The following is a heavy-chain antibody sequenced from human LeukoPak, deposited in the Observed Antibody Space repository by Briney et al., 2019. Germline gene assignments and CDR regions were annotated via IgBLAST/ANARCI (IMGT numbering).Heavy chain of an antibody. Sequence: ASVKVSCKASGYTFTSYGISWVRQAPGQGLEWMGWISAYNGNTNYAQKLQGRVTMTTDTSTSTAYMELRSLRSDDTAVYYCARTINYGDYESNWFDPWGQGTLVTVSS. CDR2: ISAYNGNT. V-gene: IGHV1-18*01. CDR1: GYTFTSYG. D-gene: IGHD4-17*01. J-gene: IGHJ5*02. CDR3: ARTINYGDYESNWFDP.